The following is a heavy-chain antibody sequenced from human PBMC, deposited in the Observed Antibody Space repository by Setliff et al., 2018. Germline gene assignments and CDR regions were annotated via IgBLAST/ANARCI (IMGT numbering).Heavy chain of an antibody. Sequence: PSETLSLTCTVSGGSISSYYWSWIRQPAGKGLEWIGSISHSGSTYYNPSLKSRVSISVDTSKNQFSLKLSSVTAADTAVYYCARESRYYYDNLGTLDYWGQGTLVTVSS. D-gene: IGHD3-22*01. J-gene: IGHJ4*02. CDR2: ISHSGST. CDR3: ARESRYYYDNLGTLDY. V-gene: IGHV4-4*07. CDR1: GGSISSYY.